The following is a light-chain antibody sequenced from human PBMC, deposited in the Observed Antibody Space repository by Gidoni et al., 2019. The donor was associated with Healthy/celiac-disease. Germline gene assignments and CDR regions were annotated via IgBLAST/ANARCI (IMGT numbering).Light chain of an antibody. Sequence: DIQMTQSPSSLSASVGDRVTITCQASQDISNYLNWYQQKPGKAPKLLIYDASNLETGVPSRFSGSGSGTDFTFTISSLQPEDIATYYCQQYDNLLSTFXGXTKVEIK. V-gene: IGKV1-33*01. CDR2: DAS. CDR1: QDISNY. CDR3: QQYDNLLST. J-gene: IGKJ4*01.